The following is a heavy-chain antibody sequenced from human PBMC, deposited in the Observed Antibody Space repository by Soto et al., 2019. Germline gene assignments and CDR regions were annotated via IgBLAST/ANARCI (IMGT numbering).Heavy chain of an antibody. Sequence: GGSLRLSCEASGFSFSDYYMSWIRQAPGKGLEWDSYISSSGSYTNYADSVKGRRIISRDNGVNSLYLQMNNVTADDTAVYYCLRVKRSQRRVAFAVPAQGT. V-gene: IGHV3-11*05. CDR3: LRVKRSQRRVAFAV. CDR2: ISSSGSYT. CDR1: GFSFSDYY. J-gene: IGHJ3*01. D-gene: IGHD3-10*01.